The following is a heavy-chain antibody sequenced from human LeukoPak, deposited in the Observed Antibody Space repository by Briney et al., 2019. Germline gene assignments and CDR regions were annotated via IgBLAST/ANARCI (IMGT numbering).Heavy chain of an antibody. CDR1: GFTFSSYS. J-gene: IGHJ4*02. CDR3: ARGVGATPAHYDY. Sequence: PGGSLRLSCAASGFTFSSYSMNWVRQAPGKGLEWVSSISSSSSYIYYADSVKGRFTISRDNAKNSLYLQMNSLRAEDTAVYYCARGVGATPAHYDYWGQGTRVTVSS. CDR2: ISSSSSYI. V-gene: IGHV3-21*01. D-gene: IGHD2-15*01.